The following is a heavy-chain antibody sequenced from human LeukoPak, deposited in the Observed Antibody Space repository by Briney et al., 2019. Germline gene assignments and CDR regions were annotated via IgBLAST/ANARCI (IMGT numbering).Heavy chain of an antibody. CDR1: RGSIMTTHW. CDR2: IYHTGTT. V-gene: IGHV4-4*02. CDR3: AAWGVDYGGNFDYSDY. Sequence: PSETLSLTCALSRGSIMTTHWWSWVRQPPGKGLEWIGEIYHTGTTNYNPSLKSRLTISAGQSRNQFSLRLSSVTAADTGTYYCAAWGVDYGGNFDYSDYWGQGTLVTVSS. J-gene: IGHJ4*02. D-gene: IGHD4-23*01.